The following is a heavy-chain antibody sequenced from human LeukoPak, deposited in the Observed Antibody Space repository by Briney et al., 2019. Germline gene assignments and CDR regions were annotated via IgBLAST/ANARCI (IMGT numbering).Heavy chain of an antibody. V-gene: IGHV1-2*02. CDR3: ARGPPRYCSGGSCSRYWFDP. D-gene: IGHD2-15*01. Sequence: ASVKVSCKASGYTFTGYYMHWVRQAPGQGLEWMGWINPNSGGTNYAQKFQGRVTMTRDTSISTAYMEPSRLRSDDTAVYYCARGPPRYCSGGSCSRYWFDPWGQGTLVTVSS. J-gene: IGHJ5*02. CDR1: GYTFTGYY. CDR2: INPNSGGT.